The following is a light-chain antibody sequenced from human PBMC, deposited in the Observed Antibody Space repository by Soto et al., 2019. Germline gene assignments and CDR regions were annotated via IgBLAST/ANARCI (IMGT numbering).Light chain of an antibody. CDR2: EVS. CDR3: NSYADSNNLFV. V-gene: IGLV2-8*01. CDR1: SSDVGGYNY. Sequence: QFVLTQPPSASGSPGQSVTISCTGTSSDVGGYNYVSWYQQHPGKAPKLMIYEVSKRPSGVPDRFSGSKSGNTASLTVSGLQAEDEADYYCNSYADSNNLFVFGTGTKVTVL. J-gene: IGLJ1*01.